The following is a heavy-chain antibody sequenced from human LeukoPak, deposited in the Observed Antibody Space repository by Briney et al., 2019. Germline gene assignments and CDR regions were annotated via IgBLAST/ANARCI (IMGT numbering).Heavy chain of an antibody. V-gene: IGHV4-4*07. CDR3: ARGPMFFGVAYCDH. CDR1: GGSISSYY. Sequence: PSETLSLTCTVSGGSISSYYWSWIRQPAGKGLEWIGRIYTSGSTNYNPSLKSRVTMSVDTSKNQFPLKLSSVTAADTAVYYCARGPMFFGVAYCDHWGQGTLVTVSS. D-gene: IGHD3-3*01. J-gene: IGHJ4*02. CDR2: IYTSGST.